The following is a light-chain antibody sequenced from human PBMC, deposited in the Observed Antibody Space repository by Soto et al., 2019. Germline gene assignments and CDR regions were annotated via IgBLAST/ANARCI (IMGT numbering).Light chain of an antibody. Sequence: EIVMTQSPATLSVSPGERASLSRRASQNISSNLAWYQHKPGQAPRLLFYGASVRATGIPARFSGSGSGTEFSLTISSLQSEDFAVYYCQQYNNWPRTFGQGTKVDVK. CDR2: GAS. CDR3: QQYNNWPRT. V-gene: IGKV3-15*01. J-gene: IGKJ1*01. CDR1: QNISSN.